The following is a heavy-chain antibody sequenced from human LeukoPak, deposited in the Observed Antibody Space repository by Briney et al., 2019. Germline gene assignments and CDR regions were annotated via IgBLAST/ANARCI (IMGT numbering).Heavy chain of an antibody. J-gene: IGHJ4*02. Sequence: GGSLRLSCAASGFTFSSYGMHWVRQAPAKGLEWLAFIRYDETKTFYGDSVKGRFTISRDNSKNTLYLQMNSLRAEDTAVYYCAKSHLPNLYSGTYYCDYWGQGTQVTVSS. CDR2: IRYDETKT. CDR3: AKSHLPNLYSGTYYCDY. V-gene: IGHV3-30*02. CDR1: GFTFSSYG. D-gene: IGHD1-26*01.